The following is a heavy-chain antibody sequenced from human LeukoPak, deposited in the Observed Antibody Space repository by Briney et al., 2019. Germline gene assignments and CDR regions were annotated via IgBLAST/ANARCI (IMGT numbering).Heavy chain of an antibody. CDR2: ISGSGGST. J-gene: IGHJ4*02. CDR1: GFTFSSYA. Sequence: PGGSLRLSCAASGFTFSSYAMSWVRQAPGKGLEWVSAISGSGGSTYYADSVKGRFTISRDNSKNTLYLQMNSLRAEDTAVYYCAKTYYYDSSGFSDYYFDYWGQGTLVTVSS. V-gene: IGHV3-23*01. D-gene: IGHD3-22*01. CDR3: AKTYYYDSSGFSDYYFDY.